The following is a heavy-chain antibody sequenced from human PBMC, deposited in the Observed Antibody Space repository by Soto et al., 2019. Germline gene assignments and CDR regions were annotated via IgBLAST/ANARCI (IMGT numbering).Heavy chain of an antibody. CDR3: ARPKKKYYYYMDV. Sequence: SETLSLTCTVSGGSISSSSYYWGWIRQPPGKGLEWIGSIYYSGSTYYNPSLKSRVTISVDTSKNQFSLKLSSVTAADTAVYYCARPKKKYYYYMDVWGKGTTVTVSS. CDR1: GGSISSSSYY. J-gene: IGHJ6*03. V-gene: IGHV4-39*01. CDR2: IYYSGST.